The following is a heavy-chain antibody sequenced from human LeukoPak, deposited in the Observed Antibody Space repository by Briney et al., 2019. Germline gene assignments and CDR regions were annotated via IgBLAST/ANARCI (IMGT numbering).Heavy chain of an antibody. CDR1: GFTFGDYS. V-gene: IGHV3-49*04. Sequence: GGSLRLSCTASGFTFGDYSMNWVRRAPGKGLKWVGFIRSKAYGGTTEYAASVKGRFTISRDDSKSIAYLQMNSLKTEDTAVYYCTRGRRATHDYWGQGTLVTVSS. D-gene: IGHD1-26*01. J-gene: IGHJ4*02. CDR3: TRGRRATHDY. CDR2: IRSKAYGGTT.